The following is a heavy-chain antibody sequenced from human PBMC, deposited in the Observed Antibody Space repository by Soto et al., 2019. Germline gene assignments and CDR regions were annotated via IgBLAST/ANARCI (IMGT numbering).Heavy chain of an antibody. CDR2: IRSKAYGGTT. J-gene: IGHJ4*02. D-gene: IGHD3-3*01. Sequence: EVQLVESGGGLVKPGRSLRLSCTASGFTFGDYAMSWFRQAPGKGLEWVGFIRSKAYGGTTEYAASVKGRFTISRDDSKSIAYLQMNSLKTEDTAVYYCTRAETYYDFWSGYRLSYFDYWGQGTLVTVSS. CDR3: TRAETYYDFWSGYRLSYFDY. CDR1: GFTFGDYA. V-gene: IGHV3-49*05.